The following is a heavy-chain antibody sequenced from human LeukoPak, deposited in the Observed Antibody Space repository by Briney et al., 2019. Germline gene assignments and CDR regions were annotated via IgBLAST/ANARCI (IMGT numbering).Heavy chain of an antibody. CDR2: ISWNSGSI. J-gene: IGHJ4*02. CDR3: AKIGTSSGWYSDY. CDR1: GFTFHDFA. V-gene: IGHV3-9*01. D-gene: IGHD6-19*01. Sequence: GGSLRLSCAASGFTFHDFAMHWVRQAPGKGLEWVSGISWNSGSIGYADSVKGRFTISRDNAKNSLYLQMNSLRAEDTAVYYCAKIGTSSGWYSDYWGQGTLVTVSS.